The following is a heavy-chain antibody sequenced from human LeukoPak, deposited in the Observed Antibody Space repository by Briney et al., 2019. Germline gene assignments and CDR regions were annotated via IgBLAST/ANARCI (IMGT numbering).Heavy chain of an antibody. D-gene: IGHD3-16*01. CDR1: GYTFSSYA. Sequence: SCKASGYTFSSYAMSWVRQAPGKGLEWVSAISGSGGSTYYADSVKGRFTISRDNSKNTLYLQMNSLRAEDTAVYYCASPLTSRGPFDYWGQGTLVTVSS. J-gene: IGHJ4*02. V-gene: IGHV3-23*01. CDR2: ISGSGGST. CDR3: ASPLTSRGPFDY.